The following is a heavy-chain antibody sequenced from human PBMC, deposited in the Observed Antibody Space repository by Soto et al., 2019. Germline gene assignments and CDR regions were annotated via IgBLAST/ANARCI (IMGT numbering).Heavy chain of an antibody. Sequence: QVQLVQSGAEVKKPGASVKVSCKASGYTFTSYGISWVRQAPGQGLEWMGWISDNNGNTNYAQKLQGRVTMTTDTATSTAYIEMRSLRSDDTAVYDCARARGSYALDYWGQGTLVTVSS. CDR3: ARARGSYALDY. V-gene: IGHV1-18*01. CDR1: GYTFTSYG. D-gene: IGHD1-26*01. CDR2: ISDNNGNT. J-gene: IGHJ4*02.